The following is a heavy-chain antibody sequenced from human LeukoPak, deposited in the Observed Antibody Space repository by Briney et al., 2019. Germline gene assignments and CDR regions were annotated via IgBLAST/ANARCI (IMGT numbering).Heavy chain of an antibody. CDR1: GCSISSYY. D-gene: IGHD1-1*01. V-gene: IGHV4-59*01. CDR2: IHYRGNT. Sequence: SETLSLTCTVSGCSISSYYWSWIRQSPGKGLEWIGVIHYRGNTNSNPYLRSRVTISMDTSKNQFSLKLSSVTAADTAVYYCARVYWSPGTSYHYMDVWGKGTTVTVSS. CDR3: ARVYWSPGTSYHYMDV. J-gene: IGHJ6*03.